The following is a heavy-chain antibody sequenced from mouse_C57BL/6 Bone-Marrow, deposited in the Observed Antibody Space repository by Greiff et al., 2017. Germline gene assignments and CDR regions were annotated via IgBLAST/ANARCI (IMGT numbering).Heavy chain of an antibody. Sequence: VQVVESGAELARPGASVKMSCKASGYTFTSYTMHWVKQRPGQGLEWIGYINPSSGYTKYNQKFKDKATLTADKSSSTAYMQLSSLTSEDSAVYYCARTGALVYWGQGTTLTVSS. V-gene: IGHV1-4*01. CDR1: GYTFTSYT. CDR3: ARTGALVY. D-gene: IGHD3-1*01. CDR2: INPSSGYT. J-gene: IGHJ2*01.